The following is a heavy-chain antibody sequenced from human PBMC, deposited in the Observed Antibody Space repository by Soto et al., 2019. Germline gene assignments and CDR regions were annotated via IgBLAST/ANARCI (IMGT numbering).Heavy chain of an antibody. V-gene: IGHV1-69*01. D-gene: IGHD3-22*01. CDR3: ASLLYYYDSSGYYPRHGWFDP. J-gene: IGHJ5*02. CDR1: RGTQSSIA. Sequence: SAKVTCKDPRGTQSSIALYWLQQEKGKGLEWMGGIIPIFGTANYAQKFQGRVTITADESTSTAYMELSSLRSEDTAVYYCASLLYYYDSSGYYPRHGWFDPRGQGTLVTVYS. CDR2: IIPIFGTA.